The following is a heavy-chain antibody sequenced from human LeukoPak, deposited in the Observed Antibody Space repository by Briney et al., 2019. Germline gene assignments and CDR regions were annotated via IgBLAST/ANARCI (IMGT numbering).Heavy chain of an antibody. CDR1: GYSFINYW. CDR3: ARLRDGSNWFDP. D-gene: IGHD5-24*01. CDR2: IYPGHSET. Sequence: KPGESLKISCKGSGYSFINYWIGWVRQMPGKGLEWMGMIYPGHSETRYSPSFQGQVTISADKSISTAYPQWSSLRASDTAMYYCARLRDGSNWFDPWGQGTLVTVSS. V-gene: IGHV5-51*01. J-gene: IGHJ5*02.